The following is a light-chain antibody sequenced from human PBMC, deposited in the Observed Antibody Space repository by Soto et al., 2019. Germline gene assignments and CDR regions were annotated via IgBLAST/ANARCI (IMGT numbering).Light chain of an antibody. Sequence: QSALTQPASVSGSPGQSIAISCTGTSSDVGAYNYVSWYQRHPGKAPKLMIYEVSNRPSGVSNRFSGSKSGNTASLTVSGLESEDEADYYCRSYPTGSTLVSGGGTQLT. CDR1: SSDVGAYNY. V-gene: IGLV2-14*01. CDR2: EVS. CDR3: RSYPTGSTLV. J-gene: IGLJ3*02.